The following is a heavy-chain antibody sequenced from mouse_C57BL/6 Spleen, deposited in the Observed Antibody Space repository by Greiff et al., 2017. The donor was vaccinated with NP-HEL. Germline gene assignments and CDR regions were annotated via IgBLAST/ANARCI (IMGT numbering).Heavy chain of an antibody. CDR1: GYTFTDYE. CDR3: TRGITTVVPYWYFDV. J-gene: IGHJ1*03. Sequence: QVQLKESGAELVRPGASVTLSCKASGYTFTDYEMHWVKQTPVHGLEWIGAIDPETGGTAYNQKFKGKAILTADKSSSTAYMELRSLTSEDSAVYYCTRGITTVVPYWYFDVWGTGTTVTVSS. D-gene: IGHD1-1*01. CDR2: IDPETGGT. V-gene: IGHV1-15*01.